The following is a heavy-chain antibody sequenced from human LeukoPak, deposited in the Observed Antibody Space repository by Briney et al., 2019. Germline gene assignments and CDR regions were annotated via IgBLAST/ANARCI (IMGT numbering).Heavy chain of an antibody. CDR2: IYSGGST. V-gene: IGHV3-53*01. Sequence: TGGSQRLSCAASGFTVSSNYMSWVRQAPGKGLEWVSVIYSGGSTYYADSVKGRFTISRDISKNTLYLQMNSLRAEDTAVYYCASDPVAGRVSGAFDIWGQGTMVTVSS. CDR3: ASDPVAGRVSGAFDI. J-gene: IGHJ3*02. CDR1: GFTVSSNY. D-gene: IGHD6-19*01.